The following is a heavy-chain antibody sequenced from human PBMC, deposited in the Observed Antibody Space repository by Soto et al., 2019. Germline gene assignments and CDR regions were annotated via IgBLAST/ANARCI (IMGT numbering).Heavy chain of an antibody. V-gene: IGHV4-31*11. CDR2: IYYSGST. J-gene: IGHJ6*02. Sequence: SLSLTCAVSGVSISSGGYYWSWIRQHPGKGLEWIGYIYYSGSTYYNPSLKSRVTISVDTSKNQFSLKLCSVTAADTAVYYCAGQYCSGGSCYSDYYYGMDVWGQGTTVTVYS. CDR3: AGQYCSGGSCYSDYYYGMDV. CDR1: GVSISSGGYY. D-gene: IGHD2-15*01.